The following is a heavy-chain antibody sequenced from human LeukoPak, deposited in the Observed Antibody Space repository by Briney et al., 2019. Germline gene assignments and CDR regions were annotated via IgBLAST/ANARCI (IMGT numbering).Heavy chain of an antibody. D-gene: IGHD3-10*01. V-gene: IGHV1-8*01. CDR3: ARGLGTMVRGVIITSL. Sequence: ASVKVSCKASGYTFTDYDINWVRQATGQGLEWMGWMNPNSGNTGYAQKFQGRVTMTRNTSISTAYMELSSLRSEDTAVYYCARGLGTMVRGVIITSLWGQGTLVTVSS. CDR2: MNPNSGNT. J-gene: IGHJ4*02. CDR1: GYTFTDYD.